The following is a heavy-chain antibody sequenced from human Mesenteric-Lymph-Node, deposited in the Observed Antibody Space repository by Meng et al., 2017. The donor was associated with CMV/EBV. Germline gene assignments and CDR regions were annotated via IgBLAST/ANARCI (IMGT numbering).Heavy chain of an antibody. CDR1: GFTFSSYG. CDR3: AKEGSDWSFEY. Sequence: GESLKISCAASGFTFSSYGMHWVRQAPGKGLEWVAFIRYDGSNKYYADSVNGRFIISRDNSKDTLYLQMNSLRAEDTAVYYCAKEGSDWSFEYWGQGALVTVSS. V-gene: IGHV3-30*02. J-gene: IGHJ4*02. CDR2: IRYDGSNK. D-gene: IGHD6-19*01.